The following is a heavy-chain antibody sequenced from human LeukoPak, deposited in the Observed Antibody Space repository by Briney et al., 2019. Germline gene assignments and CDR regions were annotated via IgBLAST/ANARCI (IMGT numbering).Heavy chain of an antibody. CDR3: AGVDTVVSYFDF. V-gene: IGHV3-30-3*01. Sequence: GGSLRLSCAASGFTFSSYAMHWVRQAPGKGLEWVAVISYDGSNKYYADSVKGRFTISRDNSKNTLYLQMNSLRAEDTAVYYWAGVDTVVSYFDFWGQGTLVTVSS. D-gene: IGHD4-23*01. J-gene: IGHJ4*02. CDR2: ISYDGSNK. CDR1: GFTFSSYA.